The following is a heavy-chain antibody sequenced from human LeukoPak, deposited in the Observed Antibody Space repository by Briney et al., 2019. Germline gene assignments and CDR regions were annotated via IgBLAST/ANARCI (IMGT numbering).Heavy chain of an antibody. CDR1: GVTFNMYP. CDR2: IILLFSTS. Sequence: SVKVSCKGFGVTFNMYPVSWVRQAPGQGLEWMGGIILLFSTSNYTHKFQGRLTITTDESSSTAYMDLSSLRSDDTAMYYCATTYDTSGYYNFDVWGQGTMVIVSS. D-gene: IGHD3-22*01. J-gene: IGHJ3*01. V-gene: IGHV1-69*05. CDR3: ATTYDTSGYYNFDV.